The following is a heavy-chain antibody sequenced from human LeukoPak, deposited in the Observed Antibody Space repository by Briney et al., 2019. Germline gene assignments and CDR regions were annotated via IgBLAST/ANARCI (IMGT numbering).Heavy chain of an antibody. CDR1: GFTFSSYW. CDR2: INSDGSST. J-gene: IGHJ4*02. V-gene: IGHV3-74*01. D-gene: IGHD2-15*01. CDR3: AKGVGYCSGGSCQQFDY. Sequence: GGSLRLSCAASGFTFSSYWMHWVRQAPGKGLVWVSRINSDGSSTSYADSVKGRFTISRDNAKNTLYLQMNSLRAEDTAVYYCAKGVGYCSGGSCQQFDYWGQGTLVTVSS.